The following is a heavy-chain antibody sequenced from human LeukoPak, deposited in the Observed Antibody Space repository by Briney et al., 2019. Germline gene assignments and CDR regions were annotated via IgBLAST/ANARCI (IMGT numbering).Heavy chain of an antibody. CDR2: IYHTGSA. CDR3: ARRTSSNYVDY. J-gene: IGHJ4*01. D-gene: IGHD4-11*01. CDR1: GVSFSNYY. Sequence: SETLSLTCTVSGVSFSNYYWSWIRQSPGKGLEWIGYIYHTGSANYSPSLKSRVSISIDTSKSQFSLRLISVTAADMAVYYCARRTSSNYVDYWGQGTLVIVSS. V-gene: IGHV4-59*01.